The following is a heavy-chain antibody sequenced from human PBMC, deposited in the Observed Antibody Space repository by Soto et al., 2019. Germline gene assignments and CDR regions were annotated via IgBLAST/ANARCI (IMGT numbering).Heavy chain of an antibody. CDR3: ARSWQDAFDI. Sequence: SETLSLTCTVSGGSISSYYWSWIRQPPGKGLEWIGYIYYSGSTNYNPSLKSRVTISVDTSKNQFSLKLSSVTAADTAVYYCARSWQDAFDIWGQGTMVTVSS. J-gene: IGHJ3*02. V-gene: IGHV4-59*01. CDR2: IYYSGST. D-gene: IGHD6-13*01. CDR1: GGSISSYY.